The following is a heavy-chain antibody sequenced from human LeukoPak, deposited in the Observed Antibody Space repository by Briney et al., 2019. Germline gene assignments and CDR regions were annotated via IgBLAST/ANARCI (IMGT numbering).Heavy chain of an antibody. J-gene: IGHJ6*03. CDR2: IYHSGST. D-gene: IGHD4-17*01. CDR1: GGSISSSNW. Sequence: PSGTLSLTCAVSGGSISSSNWWSWVRQPPVKGLEWIGEIYHSGSTNYNPSLKSRVTISVDKSKNQFSLKLSSVTAAGTAVYYCAIRRTTVTNHYYYYYYMDVWGKGTTVTVSS. CDR3: AIRRTTVTNHYYYYYYMDV. V-gene: IGHV4-4*02.